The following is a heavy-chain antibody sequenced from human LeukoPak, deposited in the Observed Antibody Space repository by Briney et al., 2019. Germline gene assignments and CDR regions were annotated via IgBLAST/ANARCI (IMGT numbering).Heavy chain of an antibody. V-gene: IGHV3-30*02. CDR2: IRSDGSNK. CDR1: GFTFSSYG. CDR3: ARILDSAWGELGY. Sequence: GGSLRLSCAASGFTFSSYGMHWVRQAPGKGLEWMAFIRSDGSNKYYAGSVKGRFTISRDNSKNTLYLQMNSLGAEDTAVYYCARILDSAWGELGYWGQGTLVTVSS. D-gene: IGHD6-19*01. J-gene: IGHJ4*02.